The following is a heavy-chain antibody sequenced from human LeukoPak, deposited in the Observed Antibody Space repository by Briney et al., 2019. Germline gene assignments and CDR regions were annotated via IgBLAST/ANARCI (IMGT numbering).Heavy chain of an antibody. CDR1: GYTFTSYG. D-gene: IGHD3-22*01. CDR2: IIPILGIA. CDR3: ARKAAEYYDSSGYSGGAFDI. J-gene: IGHJ3*02. Sequence: SVKVSCKASGYTFTSYGISWVRQAPGQGLEWMGRIIPILGIANYAQKFQGRVTITADKSTSTAYMELSSLRSEDTAVYYCARKAAEYYDSSGYSGGAFDIWGQGTMVTVSS. V-gene: IGHV1-69*04.